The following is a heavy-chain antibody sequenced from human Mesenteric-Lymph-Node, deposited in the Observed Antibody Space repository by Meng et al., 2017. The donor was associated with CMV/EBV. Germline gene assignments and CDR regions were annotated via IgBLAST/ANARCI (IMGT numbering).Heavy chain of an antibody. CDR2: IGYDGSNK. CDR3: ARVSGASWFDP. V-gene: IGHV3-30*02. J-gene: IGHJ5*02. CDR1: GFTFNNYG. D-gene: IGHD7-27*01. Sequence: GGSLRLSCAASGFTFNNYGMHWVRQAPGKGLEWVAFIGYDGSNKYYADSVKGRFTISRDSAKNTLYLQMNSLRAEDTAVYYCARVSGASWFDPWGQGTLVTVSS.